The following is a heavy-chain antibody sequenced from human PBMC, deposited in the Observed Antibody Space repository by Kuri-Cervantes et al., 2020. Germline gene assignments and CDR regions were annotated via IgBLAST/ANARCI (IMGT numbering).Heavy chain of an antibody. CDR1: GFTFSSYG. J-gene: IGHJ6*02. Sequence: GESLKISCAASGFTFSSYGMHWVRQAPGKGLEWVAVISYDGSNKYYADSVKGRFTISRDNSKNTLYLQMNSLRAEDTAVYYCAKDLLATLQTYYYYYGMDVWGQGTTVTVSS. CDR2: ISYDGSNK. V-gene: IGHV3-30*18. CDR3: AKDLLATLQTYYYYYGMDV. D-gene: IGHD4-23*01.